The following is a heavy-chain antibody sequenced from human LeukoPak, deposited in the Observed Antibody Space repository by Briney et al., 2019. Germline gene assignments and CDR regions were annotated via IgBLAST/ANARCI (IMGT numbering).Heavy chain of an antibody. J-gene: IGHJ3*02. CDR1: GFTFSSYG. Sequence: GGSLRLSCAASGFTFSSYGMHWVRQAPGKGLEWVAFIRYDGSNKYYADSVKGRFTISRDNSKNTLYLQMNSLRAEDTAVYYCAKEDIVVVPAAAPSTTLYAFDIWGQGTMVTVSS. CDR3: AKEDIVVVPAAAPSTTLYAFDI. V-gene: IGHV3-30*02. D-gene: IGHD2-2*01. CDR2: IRYDGSNK.